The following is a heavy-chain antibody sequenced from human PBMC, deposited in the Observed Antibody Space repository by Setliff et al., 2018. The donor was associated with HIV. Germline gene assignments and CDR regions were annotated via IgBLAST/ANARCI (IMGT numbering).Heavy chain of an antibody. Sequence: SETLSLTCSVSGDSFSSGTYYWGWIRQPPGKGLEWIGSVYYSGSSDYNPSLKSRVTISVDTSKNQFSLKLTSVTAADTAVYKCVRHVWSDDFLVPGWFDSWSQGTLVTVSS. V-gene: IGHV4-39*01. D-gene: IGHD3-3*01. J-gene: IGHJ5*01. CDR3: VRHVWSDDFLVPGWFDS. CDR1: GDSFSSGTYY. CDR2: VYYSGSS.